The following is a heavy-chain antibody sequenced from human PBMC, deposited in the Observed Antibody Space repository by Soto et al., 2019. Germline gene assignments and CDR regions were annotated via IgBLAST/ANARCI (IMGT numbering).Heavy chain of an antibody. V-gene: IGHV3-30*18. Sequence: QLQLVESGGGVVQPGRSLRLSCAASGFTFSTYGMHWVRQAPGKGLEWVAVISYDGNNKYYADSVKGRFTISRDKSKNTLYLQMNSLRPEDTAVYYCAKVSAQLVHYFYFHYMDVWGKGTTVTVSS. D-gene: IGHD6-6*01. CDR2: ISYDGNNK. CDR3: AKVSAQLVHYFYFHYMDV. J-gene: IGHJ6*03. CDR1: GFTFSTYG.